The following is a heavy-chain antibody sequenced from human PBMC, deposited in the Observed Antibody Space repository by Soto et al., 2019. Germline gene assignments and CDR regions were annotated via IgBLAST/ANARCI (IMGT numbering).Heavy chain of an antibody. V-gene: IGHV3-7*01. CDR1: GFTFSSYW. CDR2: IKQDGSEK. Sequence: PGGSLRLSCAASGFTFSSYWMSWVRQAPGKGLEWVANIKQDGSEKYYVDSVKGRFTISRDNAKNSLYLQMNSLRAEDTAVYYCARASTYYDILTGYSYYFGYWGQGTLVTVSS. CDR3: ARASTYYDILTGYSYYFGY. D-gene: IGHD3-9*01. J-gene: IGHJ4*02.